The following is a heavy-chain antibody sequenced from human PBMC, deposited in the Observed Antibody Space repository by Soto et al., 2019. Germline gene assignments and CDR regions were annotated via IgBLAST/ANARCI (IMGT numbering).Heavy chain of an antibody. Sequence: SETLSLTCTVSGGSISSYYWSWIRQPPGKGLEWIGYIYYSGSTNYNPSLKSRVTISVDTSKNQFSLKLSSVTAADTAVYYCARRKGGGGYGPDVRYYYYYMDVWGKGTTVTVSS. J-gene: IGHJ6*03. V-gene: IGHV4-59*08. CDR2: IYYSGST. D-gene: IGHD5-12*01. CDR3: ARRKGGGGYGPDVRYYYYYMDV. CDR1: GGSISSYY.